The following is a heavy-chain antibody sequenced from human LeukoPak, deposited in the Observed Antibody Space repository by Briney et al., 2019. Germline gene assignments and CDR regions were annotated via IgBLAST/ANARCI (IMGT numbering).Heavy chain of an antibody. D-gene: IGHD3-10*01. CDR1: GGPISSSNW. CDR2: IYHSGST. CDR3: ARLSNEGSGSYFNWFDP. Sequence: PSETLSLTCAVSGGPISSSNWWSWFRQPPGKGPEWIGEIYHSGSTNYNPSLKSRVTISVDKSKNQFSLKLSSVAAADTAVYYCARLSNEGSGSYFNWFDPWGQGTLVTVSS. V-gene: IGHV4-4*02. J-gene: IGHJ5*02.